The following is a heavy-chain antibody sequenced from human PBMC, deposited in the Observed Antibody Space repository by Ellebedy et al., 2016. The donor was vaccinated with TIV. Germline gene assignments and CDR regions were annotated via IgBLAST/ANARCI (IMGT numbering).Heavy chain of an antibody. CDR1: GFTFRSYD. V-gene: IGHV3-13*01. D-gene: IGHD2-2*01. CDR2: IDTTADT. Sequence: GESLKISCAASGFTFRSYDMHWVRQATGEGLEWVSAIDTTADTYYQGSVKGRFTISRESAKSSLYLQMNSLRAEDTAVYYCARGRRSTSSYWYFDLWGRGTLVTVSS. J-gene: IGHJ2*01. CDR3: ARGRRSTSSYWYFDL.